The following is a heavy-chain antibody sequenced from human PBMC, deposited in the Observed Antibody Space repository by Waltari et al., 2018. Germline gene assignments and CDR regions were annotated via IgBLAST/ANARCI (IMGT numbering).Heavy chain of an antibody. V-gene: IGHV4-4*07. CDR1: GGSISSYY. Sequence: QVRLQESGTGLVKPSETLSLTCTVSGGSISSYYWSWIRQPAGKGLEWIGRIYTSGSTNYNPSLKSRVTMSVDTSKNQFSLKLSSVTAADTAVYYCARDWFGELTSEKGNAFDIWGQGTMVTVSS. J-gene: IGHJ3*02. CDR2: IYTSGST. D-gene: IGHD3-10*01. CDR3: ARDWFGELTSEKGNAFDI.